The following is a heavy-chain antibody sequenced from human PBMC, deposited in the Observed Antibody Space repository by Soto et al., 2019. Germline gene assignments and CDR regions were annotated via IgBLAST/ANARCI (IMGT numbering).Heavy chain of an antibody. V-gene: IGHV3-11*01. J-gene: IGHJ6*02. D-gene: IGHD3-10*01. Sequence: PGGSLRLSCAASGLFFSDYYLSWIRQAPGKALECVAYISGTGDTKYYADSVTGRFTISRDNPKNSLYLQMNSLRPEDAAVYYCAIGGGQIYYKGLDVWGQGTKVTVS. CDR2: ISGTGDTK. CDR1: GLFFSDYY. CDR3: AIGGGQIYYKGLDV.